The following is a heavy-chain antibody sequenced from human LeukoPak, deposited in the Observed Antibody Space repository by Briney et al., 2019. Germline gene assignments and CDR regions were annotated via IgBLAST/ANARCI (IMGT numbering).Heavy chain of an antibody. CDR1: GFTFSRYW. Sequence: PGGSLRLSCAASGFTFSRYWMHWVRHVPGKGLGWVSCVNSDGRSTNYADSVKGRFTISRDNAKNTLYLQMNSLRAEDTAVYYCAKDILHYDSSGYYPDYWGQGTLVTVSS. CDR2: VNSDGRST. J-gene: IGHJ4*02. CDR3: AKDILHYDSSGYYPDY. V-gene: IGHV3-74*01. D-gene: IGHD3-22*01.